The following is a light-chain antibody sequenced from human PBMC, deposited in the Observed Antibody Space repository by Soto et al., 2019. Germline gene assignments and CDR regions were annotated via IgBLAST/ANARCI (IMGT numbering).Light chain of an antibody. V-gene: IGLV1-47*01. Sequence: QLVLTQPPSASGTPGQRVTISCSGSSSNIGSNYVYWYQQLPGTAPKLLIYRNNQRPSGVPDRFSGSKSGTSASLAISGLSSEDEADYYCAAWDDSLSVVVFGGGTKLTVL. CDR1: SSNIGSNY. CDR3: AAWDDSLSVVV. CDR2: RNN. J-gene: IGLJ2*01.